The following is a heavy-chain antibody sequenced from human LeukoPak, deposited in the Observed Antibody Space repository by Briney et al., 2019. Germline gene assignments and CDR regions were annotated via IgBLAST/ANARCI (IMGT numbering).Heavy chain of an antibody. V-gene: IGHV3-23*01. CDR3: TKGFRGLAGFNWFDP. Sequence: PGGSLRLSCAASEVTFSNYVMSWVRQAPGKGLEWVSAITTSGGATFYADSVKGRFTISRGNYENTLYLQMNSLRVEDTAVYYCTKGFRGLAGFNWFDPWGQGTLVTVSS. CDR2: ITTSGGAT. D-gene: IGHD3-16*01. CDR1: EVTFSNYV. J-gene: IGHJ5*02.